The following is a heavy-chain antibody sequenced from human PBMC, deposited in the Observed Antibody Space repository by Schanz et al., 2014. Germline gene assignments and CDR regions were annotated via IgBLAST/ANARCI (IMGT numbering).Heavy chain of an antibody. D-gene: IGHD3-10*01. CDR1: GFTFSSYA. Sequence: EVQLLESGGGLVQPGGSLRLSCAASGFTFSSYAMSWVRQAPGKGLEWVSAISGSGGSTYYADSVKGRFTISRDNSKNPQYQQMSLLRAEDTAVYCCAKGRFGELSAFDTWGQGTMVTVSS. CDR3: AKGRFGELSAFDT. CDR2: ISGSGGST. V-gene: IGHV3-23*01. J-gene: IGHJ3*02.